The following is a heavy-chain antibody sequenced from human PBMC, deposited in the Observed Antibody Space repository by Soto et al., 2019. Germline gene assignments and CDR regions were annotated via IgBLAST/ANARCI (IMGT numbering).Heavy chain of an antibody. CDR2: ISPGSRYP. J-gene: IGHJ4*02. D-gene: IGHD2-21*01. CDR1: GFTFGDSY. V-gene: IGHV3-11*06. Sequence: YPILSCAGSGFTFGDSYMSWIRQAPGKGLEWLSYISPGSRYPAYADSVKGRFTISRDNAKRSLYLQMMSLTAEDTAIYYCVRGGDRGRFAIWGQGTMVTLAA. CDR3: VRGGDRGRFAI.